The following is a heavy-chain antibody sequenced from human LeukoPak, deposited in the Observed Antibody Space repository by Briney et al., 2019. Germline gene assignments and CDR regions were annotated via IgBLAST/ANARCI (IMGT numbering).Heavy chain of an antibody. D-gene: IGHD6-13*01. J-gene: IGHJ5*02. CDR1: GYTFTSYD. V-gene: IGHV1-8*01. CDR2: MNPNSGNT. Sequence: GASVKVSCKASGYTFTSYDINWVRQATGQGLEWMGWMNPNSGNTGYAQKFQGRVTMTRNTSINTAYMELRSLRSEDTAVYYCARTRAKLAAAPLYNWFDPWGQGPLVTVSS. CDR3: ARTRAKLAAAPLYNWFDP.